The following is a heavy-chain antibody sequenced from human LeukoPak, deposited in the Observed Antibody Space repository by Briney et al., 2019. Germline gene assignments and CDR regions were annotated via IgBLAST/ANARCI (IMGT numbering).Heavy chain of an antibody. CDR1: GFTFSSYA. Sequence: GGSLRLSCAASGFTFSSYAMSWVRQASGKGLEWVSAISGSGGSTYYADSVKGRSTISRDNSKNTLYLQMNSLRAEDTAVYYCAKDSLGGQFDYWGQGTLVTVSS. CDR2: ISGSGGST. J-gene: IGHJ4*02. V-gene: IGHV3-23*01. CDR3: AKDSLGGQFDY. D-gene: IGHD3-16*01.